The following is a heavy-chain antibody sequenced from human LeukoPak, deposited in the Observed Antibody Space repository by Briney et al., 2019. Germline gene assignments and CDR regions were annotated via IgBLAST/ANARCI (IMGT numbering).Heavy chain of an antibody. CDR1: GGSISSYY. V-gene: IGHV4-4*07. J-gene: IGHJ6*03. Sequence: PSETLSLTCTVSGGSISSYYWSWIRQPAGKGLEWIGRIYTSGSTNYNPSLKSRVTMSVDTSKNQFSLKLSSVTAADTAVYYCAREQWLALISYYMDVWGKGTTVTVSS. D-gene: IGHD6-19*01. CDR3: AREQWLALISYYMDV. CDR2: IYTSGST.